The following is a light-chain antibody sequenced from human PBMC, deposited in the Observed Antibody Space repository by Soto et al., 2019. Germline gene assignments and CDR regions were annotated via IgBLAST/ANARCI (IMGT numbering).Light chain of an antibody. CDR2: LTS. Sequence: DLVMTQSPLSLPVTPGEPASISCRSSQSLLHSNGYKYLNWYLQKPGQSPLLLIYLTSTRASGVPDRFSGSVLGSDFTLKISKVEADDVGVYYCMQALQSPFTFGPGTKVYIK. CDR3: MQALQSPFT. J-gene: IGKJ3*01. CDR1: QSLLHSNGYKY. V-gene: IGKV2-28*01.